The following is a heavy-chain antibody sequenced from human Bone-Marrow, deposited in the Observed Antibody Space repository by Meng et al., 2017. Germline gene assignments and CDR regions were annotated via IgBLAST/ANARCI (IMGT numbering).Heavy chain of an antibody. CDR2: IWNDGSKT. V-gene: IGHV3-33*01. J-gene: IGHJ4*02. D-gene: IGHD3-10*01. Sequence: GESLKISCAASGFTFSSYGMHWVRQAPGKGLEWVAVIWNDGSKTHYADSVRGRFTISRHNSKNTLSLQMNSLRAEDTAVYYCARWFGDFHFDYWGQGTLVTVSS. CDR1: GFTFSSYG. CDR3: ARWFGDFHFDY.